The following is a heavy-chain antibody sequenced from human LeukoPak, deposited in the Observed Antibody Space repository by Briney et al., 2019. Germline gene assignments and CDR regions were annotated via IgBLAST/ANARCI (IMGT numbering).Heavy chain of an antibody. D-gene: IGHD5-12*01. CDR3: ARTAEGYAGGPGYSYYYYMDV. V-gene: IGHV1-18*01. J-gene: IGHJ6*03. CDR1: GYTFTSYG. CDR2: ISAYNGNT. Sequence: ASVKVSCKASGYTFTSYGISWVRQAPGQGLEWMGWISAYNGNTNYAQKLQGRVTMTTDTSTSTAYMELRSLRSDDTAVYYCARTAEGYAGGPGYSYYYYMDVWGKGTTVTISS.